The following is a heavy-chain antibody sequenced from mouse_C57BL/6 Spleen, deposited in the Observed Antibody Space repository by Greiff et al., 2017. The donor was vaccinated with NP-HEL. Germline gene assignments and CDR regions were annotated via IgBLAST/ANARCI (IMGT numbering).Heavy chain of an antibody. V-gene: IGHV1-53*01. Sequence: QVQLQQPGTELVKPGASVMLSCKASGYTFTSYWMHWVKQRPGQGLEWIGNINPSNGGTNYNKKFKSKATLTVDKSSSTAYMQLSSLTTEDSAVYYCARSVYYYGSSPFAYWGQGTLVTVSA. CDR2: INPSNGGT. J-gene: IGHJ3*01. CDR1: GYTFTSYW. D-gene: IGHD1-1*01. CDR3: ARSVYYYGSSPFAY.